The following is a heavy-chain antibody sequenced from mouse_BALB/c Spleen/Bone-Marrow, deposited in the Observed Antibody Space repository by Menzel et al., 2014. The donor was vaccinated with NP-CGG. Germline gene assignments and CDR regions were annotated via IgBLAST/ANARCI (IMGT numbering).Heavy chain of an antibody. CDR1: GYTFTSYW. J-gene: IGHJ2*01. V-gene: IGHV1-69*02. CDR2: IYPSDSYT. D-gene: IGHD1-1*01. Sequence: VKLVESGAELVRPGASVKLSCKASGYTFTSYWINWVKQRPGQGLEWIGNIYPSDSYTNYSQKFKDKATLTVDKSSSTAYMQLSSPTSEDSAVYYCTRSYGSSYEYYFDYWGQGTTLTVSS. CDR3: TRSYGSSYEYYFDY.